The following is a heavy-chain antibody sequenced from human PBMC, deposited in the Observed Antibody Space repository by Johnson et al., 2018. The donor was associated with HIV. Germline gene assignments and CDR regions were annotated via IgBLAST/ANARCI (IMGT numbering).Heavy chain of an antibody. J-gene: IGHJ3*02. V-gene: IGHV3-64*07. CDR2: ISSDGGST. CDR1: GFTLSNYA. CDR3: ARDWRGDSSGYYYFFSFDI. D-gene: IGHD3-22*01. Sequence: EVQLVESGGGLVQPGGSLRLSCATSGFTLSNYAMHWVRQAPGKGLEYVAGISSDGGSTYNADSVRGRFTISRDKSKNTLFLKMGSLRTEDTAVYYCARDWRGDSSGYYYFFSFDIWGQGTMVTVSS.